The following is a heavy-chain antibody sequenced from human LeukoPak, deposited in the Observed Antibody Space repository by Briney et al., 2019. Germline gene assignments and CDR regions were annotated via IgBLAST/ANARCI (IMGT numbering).Heavy chain of an antibody. Sequence: GGSLRLSCAASGFTFSSYGMHWVRQAPGKGLEWVAFIRYDGSNEYYADSVKGRFTISRDNSKNTLYLQMNSLRAEDTAVYYCAKAGYCSTTGCPDYYYMDVWGKGTTVIVSS. D-gene: IGHD2-2*01. V-gene: IGHV3-30*02. J-gene: IGHJ6*03. CDR3: AKAGYCSTTGCPDYYYMDV. CDR1: GFTFSSYG. CDR2: IRYDGSNE.